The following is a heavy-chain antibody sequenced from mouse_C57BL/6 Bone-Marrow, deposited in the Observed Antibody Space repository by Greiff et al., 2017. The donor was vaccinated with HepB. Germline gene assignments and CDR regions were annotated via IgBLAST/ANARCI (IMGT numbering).Heavy chain of an antibody. CDR3: ARSITTVVAGDYFDY. CDR1: GYTFTSYW. CDR2: IYPSDSET. Sequence: QVQLQQPGAELVRPGSSVKLSCKASGYTFTSYWMDWVKQRPGQGLEWIGNIYPSDSETYYNQKFKDKATLTVDKSSSTAYMQLSSLTSEDSAVYYCARSITTVVAGDYFDYWGQGTTLTVSS. J-gene: IGHJ2*01. D-gene: IGHD1-1*01. V-gene: IGHV1-61*01.